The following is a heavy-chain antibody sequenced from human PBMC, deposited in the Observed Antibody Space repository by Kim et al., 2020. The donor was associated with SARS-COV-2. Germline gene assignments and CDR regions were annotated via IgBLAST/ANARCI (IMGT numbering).Heavy chain of an antibody. J-gene: IGHJ4*02. CDR1: GYTFTGYY. V-gene: IGHV1-2*02. Sequence: ASVKVSCKASGYTFTGYYMHWVRQAPGQGLEWMGWINPNSGGTNYAQKFQGRVTMTRDTSISTAYMELSRLRSDDTAVYYCARLWLSAMVTDRDYWGQGTLVTVSS. CDR3: ARLWLSAMVTDRDY. D-gene: IGHD5-18*01. CDR2: INPNSGGT.